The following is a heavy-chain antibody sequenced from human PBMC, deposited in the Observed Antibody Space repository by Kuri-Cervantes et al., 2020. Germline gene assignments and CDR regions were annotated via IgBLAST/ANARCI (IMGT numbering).Heavy chain of an antibody. J-gene: IGHJ4*02. Sequence: KVSCKGSGYSFTSYWIGWVRQMPGKGLEWMGIIYPGDSDTRYSPSFQGQVTISADKSISTAYLQWSSLKASDTAMYYCARHAYYYDSSGYYISDYWGQGTLVTVSS. CDR2: IYPGDSDT. D-gene: IGHD3-22*01. CDR3: ARHAYYYDSSGYYISDY. CDR1: GYSFTSYW. V-gene: IGHV5-51*01.